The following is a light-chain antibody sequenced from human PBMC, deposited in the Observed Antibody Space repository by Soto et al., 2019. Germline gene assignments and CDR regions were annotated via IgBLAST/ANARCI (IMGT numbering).Light chain of an antibody. CDR2: KAS. V-gene: IGKV1-5*03. CDR3: QQYNSYPWT. CDR1: HSISSW. J-gene: IGKJ1*01. Sequence: DIQMTQSPSTLSASVGDRVTITCRASHSISSWLAWYQQKPGKAPKLLIYKASSLESGVPPRFSGSGSGTEFTLTIRSLQPDDFATYYCQQYNSYPWTFGQGTKVEIK.